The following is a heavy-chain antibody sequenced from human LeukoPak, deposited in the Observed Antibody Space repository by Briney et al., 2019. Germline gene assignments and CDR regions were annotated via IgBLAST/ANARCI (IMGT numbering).Heavy chain of an antibody. V-gene: IGHV3-64D*06. CDR2: ISSNGDNT. CDR3: VRGTSY. J-gene: IGHJ4*02. CDR1: GFTFSTYV. Sequence: HTGGSLRLSCSVSGFTFSTYVVHWVRQAPGKGLEYVSAISSNGDNTYYADSVKGRFTISRDNSKNTLYLQMSSLRADDTAVYYCVRGTSYWGQGTLVTVSS.